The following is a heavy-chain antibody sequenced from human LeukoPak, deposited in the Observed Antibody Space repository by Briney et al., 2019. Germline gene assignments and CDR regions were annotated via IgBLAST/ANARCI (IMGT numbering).Heavy chain of an antibody. Sequence: SQTLSLTCAISGDSVSSNSAAWNWIRQSPSRGLEWLGRTYYRSKWYNDYAVSVKSRITINPDTSKNQFSLQLNSVTPEDTAVYYCARSMEVPAVNYYYYMDVWGKGTTVTVSS. CDR3: ARSMEVPAVNYYYYMDV. CDR1: GDSVSSNSAA. V-gene: IGHV6-1*01. J-gene: IGHJ6*03. D-gene: IGHD2-2*01. CDR2: TYYRSKWYN.